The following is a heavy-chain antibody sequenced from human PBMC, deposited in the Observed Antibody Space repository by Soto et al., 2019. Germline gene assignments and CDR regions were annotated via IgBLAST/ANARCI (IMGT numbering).Heavy chain of an antibody. D-gene: IGHD1-7*01. CDR2: MSGSSSTT. CDR1: GLTFSNYA. J-gene: IGHJ4*02. V-gene: IGHV3-23*01. CDR3: AKNQERELPRVIDF. Sequence: GGSLRLSCATSGLTFSNYAMSWVRQAPGGGLEWVSSMSGSSSTTYYADSVRGRFTISGDRSKNTLYLQMSSLRAEDTALYYCAKNQERELPRVIDFWGQGTLVTVSS.